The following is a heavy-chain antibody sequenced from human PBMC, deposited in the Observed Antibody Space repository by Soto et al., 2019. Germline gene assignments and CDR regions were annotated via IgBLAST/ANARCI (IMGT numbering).Heavy chain of an antibody. V-gene: IGHV1-69*06. Sequence: SVKVSCKAAGGTFSSYAISWVRQAPGQGLEWMGGILPIFGTANYAQKFQGRVTITADKSTSTAYMELSSLRSDDTAVYYCAGYFSSTSCRNWGQGTLVTVSS. CDR2: ILPIFGTA. D-gene: IGHD2-2*01. J-gene: IGHJ4*02. CDR3: AGYFSSTSCRN. CDR1: GGTFSSYA.